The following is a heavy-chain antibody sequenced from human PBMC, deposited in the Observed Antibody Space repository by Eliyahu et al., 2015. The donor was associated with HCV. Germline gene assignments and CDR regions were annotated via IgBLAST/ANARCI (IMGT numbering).Heavy chain of an antibody. Sequence: QVQLQESGPGLVKPSETLSLTCTVSGGSISSYYWSWIRQSPGKGLEWIGYIYYTGSTNYNPSLRSRVTMSLGTSQNQFSLKLSSVTAADTAVYYCARRRAWANGNGMDVWGQGTTVTVSS. D-gene: IGHD2-8*01. CDR2: IYYTGST. V-gene: IGHV4-59*01. CDR3: ARRRAWANGNGMDV. CDR1: GGSISSYY. J-gene: IGHJ6*02.